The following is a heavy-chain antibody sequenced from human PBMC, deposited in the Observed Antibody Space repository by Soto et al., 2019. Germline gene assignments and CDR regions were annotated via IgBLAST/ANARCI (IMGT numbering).Heavy chain of an antibody. V-gene: IGHV4-59*01. D-gene: IGHD3-3*01. CDR2: IYYSGST. CDR3: ARVSRGVYYDFWSGLYGMDV. J-gene: IGHJ6*02. CDR1: GGSISSYY. Sequence: SETLSLTCTISGGSISSYYWSWIRQPPGKGLEWIGYIYYSGSTNYNPSLKSRVTISVDTSKNQFSLKLSSVTAADTAVYYCARVSRGVYYDFWSGLYGMDVWGQGTTVTVSS.